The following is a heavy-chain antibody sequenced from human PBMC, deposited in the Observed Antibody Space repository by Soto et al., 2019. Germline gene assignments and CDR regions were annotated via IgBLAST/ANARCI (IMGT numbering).Heavy chain of an antibody. Sequence: KPSETLSVTCAVSCASFTSNDWWTWVRQPPGRGLEWIGEIYRTGSTNYNPSLKSRVTISLDKSENQFSLKVTSLTAADTAVYYCASRDPGTSVDYWGQGTWVTVSA. CDR1: CASFTSNDW. CDR2: IYRTGST. CDR3: ASRDPGTSVDY. J-gene: IGHJ4*02. V-gene: IGHV4-4*02. D-gene: IGHD1-7*01.